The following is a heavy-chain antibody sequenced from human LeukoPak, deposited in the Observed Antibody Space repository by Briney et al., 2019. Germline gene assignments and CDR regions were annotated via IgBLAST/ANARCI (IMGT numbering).Heavy chain of an antibody. CDR3: ATERYSSNYHFDS. CDR2: IKEDEGEK. Sequence: PGGSLRLSCVASGFTFSSHWMSWVRQAPGKGLEWVANIKEDEGEKYYVGSVKGRFTISRDNAKKSLYLQMNSLRDEDTAVYYCATERYSSNYHFDSWGQGTLVTVSS. CDR1: GFTFSSHW. V-gene: IGHV3-7*01. J-gene: IGHJ4*02. D-gene: IGHD5-18*01.